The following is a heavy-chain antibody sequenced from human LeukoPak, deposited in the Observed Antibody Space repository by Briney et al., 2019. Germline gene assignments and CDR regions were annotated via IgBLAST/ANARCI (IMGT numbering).Heavy chain of an antibody. CDR1: DDSIRLYY. D-gene: IGHD1/OR15-1a*01. Sequence: SETLSLTCSVSDDSIRLYYWNWIRQPPGEGLEWIGYSFHAGNINYNPSLRSRVTLSVDTSQSWVALRLRSVTAADTAVYFCARWNNDLRSFDTWGQGTMVTVSS. CDR2: SFHAGNI. J-gene: IGHJ3*02. CDR3: ARWNNDLRSFDT. V-gene: IGHV4-59*01.